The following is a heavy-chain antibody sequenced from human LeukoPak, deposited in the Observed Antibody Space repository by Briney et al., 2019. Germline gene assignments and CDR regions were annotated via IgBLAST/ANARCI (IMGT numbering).Heavy chain of an antibody. CDR1: GFTFSSYS. CDR2: ISSSSSTI. D-gene: IGHD3-10*01. Sequence: GGSLRLSCAASGFTFSSYSMNWVRQAPGKGLEWVSYISSSSSTIYYADSVKGRFTISRDNAKNSLYLQMNSLRAEDTAVYYCARDHFGGFDSWGQGTLVTVSS. CDR3: ARDHFGGFDS. V-gene: IGHV3-48*01. J-gene: IGHJ4*02.